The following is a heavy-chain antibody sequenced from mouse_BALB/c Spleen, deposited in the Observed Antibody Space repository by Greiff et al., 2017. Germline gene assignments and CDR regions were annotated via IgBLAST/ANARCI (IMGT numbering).Heavy chain of an antibody. CDR1: GYTFTSYW. V-gene: IGHV1-87*01. CDR3: ARCENYRYSCAMDY. J-gene: IGHJ4*01. Sequence: QVQLQQSGTVLARPGASVKMSCKASGYTFTSYWMQWVKQRPGQGLEWIGAIYPGDGDTRYTQKFKGKATLTADKSSSTAYMQLSSLASEDSAVYYCARCENYRYSCAMDYWGQGTSVTVSS. D-gene: IGHD2-14*01. CDR2: IYPGDGDT.